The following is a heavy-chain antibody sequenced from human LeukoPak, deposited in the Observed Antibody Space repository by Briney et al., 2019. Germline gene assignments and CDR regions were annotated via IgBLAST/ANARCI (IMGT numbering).Heavy chain of an antibody. D-gene: IGHD5-18*01. J-gene: IGHJ4*02. CDR3: AKLAAAYTEYSYGQY. CDR1: GYTFTGYY. V-gene: IGHV1-2*06. Sequence: ASVKVSCKTSGYTFTGYYMHWVRQAPGQGLEWMGRINPNSGGTKYAEKFQGRVTMTRDTSISTAYMELRRLTSDDTAVYYCAKLAAAYTEYSYGQYWGQGTLVTVSS. CDR2: INPNSGGT.